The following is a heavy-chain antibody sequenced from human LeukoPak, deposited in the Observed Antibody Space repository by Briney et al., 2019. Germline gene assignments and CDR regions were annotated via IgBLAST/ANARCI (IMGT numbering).Heavy chain of an antibody. CDR3: ARFTPRLTREKFDY. Sequence: ASVKVSCKASGYTFTNYDINWVRQAPGQGLEWMGRISAYNGNTKHAQKVQGRVTMTTDTSTSTAYMELRSLRSDDTAVYYCARFTPRLTREKFDYWGQGTLVTVSS. CDR1: GYTFTNYD. V-gene: IGHV1-18*01. CDR2: ISAYNGNT. J-gene: IGHJ4*02. D-gene: IGHD2-2*01.